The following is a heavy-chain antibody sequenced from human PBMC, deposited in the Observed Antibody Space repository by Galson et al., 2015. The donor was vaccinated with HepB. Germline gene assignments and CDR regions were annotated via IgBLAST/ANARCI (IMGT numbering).Heavy chain of an antibody. CDR2: ISYDGSNK. V-gene: IGHV3-30*04. CDR1: GFTFSSYA. D-gene: IGHD3-10*01. CDR3: ARDGKVRAYYYYYGMDV. J-gene: IGHJ6*02. Sequence: SLRLSCAASGFTFSSYAMHWVRQAPGKGLEWVAVISYDGSNKYYADSVKGRFTISRDNSKNTLYLQMNSLRAEDTAVYYCARDGKVRAYYYYYGMDVWGQGTTVTVSS.